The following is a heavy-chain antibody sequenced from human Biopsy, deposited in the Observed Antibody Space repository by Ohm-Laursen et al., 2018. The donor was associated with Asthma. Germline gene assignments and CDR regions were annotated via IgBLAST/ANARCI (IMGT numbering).Heavy chain of an antibody. J-gene: IGHJ6*02. CDR1: RGSFRGYV. CDR2: IPQGAAT. Sequence: SQTLSLTCAYRGSFRGYVWTWIRQPPGKGLEWIGEIPQGAATTFNPSRRSRVTILIDPSKSQLSLRGTSRTAADTAVYYCVSGPQWSGLDVGGQGTTVTVS. D-gene: IGHD2-8*01. V-gene: IGHV4-34*01. CDR3: VSGPQWSGLDV.